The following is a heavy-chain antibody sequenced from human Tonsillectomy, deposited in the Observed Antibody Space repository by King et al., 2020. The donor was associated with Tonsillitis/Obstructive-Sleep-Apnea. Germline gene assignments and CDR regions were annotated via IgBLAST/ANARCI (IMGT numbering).Heavy chain of an antibody. CDR3: ARWGGEGVILGDYFHD. J-gene: IGHJ4*02. V-gene: IGHV3-30*03. Sequence: VQLVESGGGEVQPGRSLRLSCVASGFSFRDYGIHWVRQAPGKGLEWVAVISYDGRLKFYADSVKGRFTISRDNSKNTLYLQMNRLTTDDTVVYYCARWGGEGVILGDYFHDWGKGTLGTVSS. CDR2: ISYDGRLK. D-gene: IGHD2-21*01. CDR1: GFSFRDYG.